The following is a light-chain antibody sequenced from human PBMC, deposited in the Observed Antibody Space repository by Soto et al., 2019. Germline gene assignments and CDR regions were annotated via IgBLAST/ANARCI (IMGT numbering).Light chain of an antibody. CDR2: EDN. V-gene: IGLV6-57*01. CDR3: QSYDSSNPSWV. Sequence: NFMLTQPHSVSESPGKTVTISCTRSSGSIASNYVQLYQQRPGSSPTTVIYEDNQRPSGVPDRFSGSIDSSSNSASLTISGLKTEDEADYYCQSYDSSNPSWVFGGGTKLTVL. J-gene: IGLJ3*02. CDR1: SGSIASNY.